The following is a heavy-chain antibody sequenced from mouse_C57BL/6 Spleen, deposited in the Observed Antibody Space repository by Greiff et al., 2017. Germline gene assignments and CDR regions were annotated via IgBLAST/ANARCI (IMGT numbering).Heavy chain of an antibody. V-gene: IGHV1-26*01. CDR3: ARLVYGYDGVYFDY. CDR1: GYTFTDYY. D-gene: IGHD2-2*01. J-gene: IGHJ2*01. CDR2: INPNNGGT. Sequence: EVQLQQSGPELVKPGASVKISCKASGYTFTDYYMNWVQQSHGKSLEWIGDINPNNGGTSYNQKFKGKATLTVDKSSSTAYMELRSLTSEDSAVYYCARLVYGYDGVYFDYWGQGTTLTVSS.